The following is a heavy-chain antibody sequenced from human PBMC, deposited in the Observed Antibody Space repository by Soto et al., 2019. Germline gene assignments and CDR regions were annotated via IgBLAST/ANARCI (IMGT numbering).Heavy chain of an antibody. CDR1: GFTFSSYA. D-gene: IGHD4-17*01. J-gene: IGHJ4*02. Sequence: GGSLRLSCAASGFTFSSYAMSWVRQAPGKGLEWVSAISGSGGSTYYADSVKGRFTISRDNSKNMLYLQMNSLRAEDTAVYYCAKDLSVTTVYDFDYWGQGTLVTVSS. V-gene: IGHV3-23*01. CDR2: ISGSGGST. CDR3: AKDLSVTTVYDFDY.